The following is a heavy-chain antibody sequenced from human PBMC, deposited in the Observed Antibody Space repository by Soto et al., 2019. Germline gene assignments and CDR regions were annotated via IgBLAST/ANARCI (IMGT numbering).Heavy chain of an antibody. CDR2: ISSSGNSI. CDR1: GFTFSDYY. CDR3: ARRAAASRSFGY. J-gene: IGHJ4*02. Sequence: GGSLRLSCAASGFTFSDYYMTWIRQAPGKGLEWVSYISSSGNSIYYADSVRGRFTVSRDKAKNSLFLQMNSLRAEDTAVYYCARRAAASRSFGYWGLGTLVTVSS. D-gene: IGHD6-13*01. V-gene: IGHV3-11*01.